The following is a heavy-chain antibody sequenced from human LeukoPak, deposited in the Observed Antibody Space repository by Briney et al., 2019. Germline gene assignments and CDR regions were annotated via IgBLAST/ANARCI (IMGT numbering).Heavy chain of an antibody. V-gene: IGHV3-21*01. Sequence: GGSLRLSCAASGFTFSSYSMNWVRQAPGKGLEWVSSISSSSSYIYYADSVKSRFTISRDNAKNSLYLQMNSLRAEDTAVYYCARILLWFGELSTEVYYYYGMDVWGQGTTVTVSS. J-gene: IGHJ6*02. CDR2: ISSSSSYI. D-gene: IGHD3-10*01. CDR3: ARILLWFGELSTEVYYYYGMDV. CDR1: GFTFSSYS.